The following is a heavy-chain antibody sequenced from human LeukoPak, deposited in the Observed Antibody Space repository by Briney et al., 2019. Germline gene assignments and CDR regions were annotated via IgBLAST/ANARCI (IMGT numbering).Heavy chain of an antibody. V-gene: IGHV3-23*01. D-gene: IGHD4-17*01. J-gene: IGHJ5*02. Sequence: GGSLRLSCAASGFTFNSYGMSWLRQAPGKGLEWVSAISGSGGSTYYADSVKGRFTISRDNSKNTLYLQMNSLRAEDTAVYYCAKDRGDYPGWFDPWGQGTLVTVSS. CDR2: ISGSGGST. CDR1: GFTFNSYG. CDR3: AKDRGDYPGWFDP.